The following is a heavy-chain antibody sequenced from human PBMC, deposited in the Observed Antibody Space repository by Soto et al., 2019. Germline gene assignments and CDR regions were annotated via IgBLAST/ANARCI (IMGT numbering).Heavy chain of an antibody. D-gene: IGHD1-26*01. J-gene: IGHJ4*02. CDR1: GGTFSSYS. Sequence: QVQLVQSGAEVKKPGSSVKVSCKASGGTFSSYSINWVRQAPGQGLEWMGEIIPIFGTANYTQKFQGRVTITADESTSTAYMELSSLRSEDTAVYYCARAGGRHSGGIDYWGQGTLVTVSS. CDR2: IIPIFGTA. V-gene: IGHV1-69*01. CDR3: ARAGGRHSGGIDY.